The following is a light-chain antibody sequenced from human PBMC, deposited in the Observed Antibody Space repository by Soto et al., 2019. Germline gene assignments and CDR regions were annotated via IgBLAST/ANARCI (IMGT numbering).Light chain of an antibody. J-gene: IGKJ4*01. CDR1: QGVSSN. CDR2: GAS. V-gene: IGKV3D-15*01. Sequence: EIVMTQSPATLSVSPGERATLSCRASQGVSSNLAWYQQKPGKAPRLRIYGASTRATGIPARFSGSGSGTELTRTTSSLQSEDFAAYYCHQYNNWPLTFGGGTKVEIK. CDR3: HQYNNWPLT.